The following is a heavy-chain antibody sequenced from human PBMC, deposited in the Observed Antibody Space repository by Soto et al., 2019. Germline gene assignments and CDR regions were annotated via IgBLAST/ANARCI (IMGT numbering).Heavy chain of an antibody. CDR2: IHYSGST. Sequence: SETLSLTCTVSGGSISSGDYYWSWIRQPPGKGLEWIGYIHYSGSTYYNPSLKSRVTISVDTSKNQFSLKLSSVTAADTAVYYCARDPSGDVVVPAAMGGYGMDVWGQGTTVTVSS. J-gene: IGHJ6*02. D-gene: IGHD2-2*01. CDR1: GGSISSGDYY. CDR3: ARDPSGDVVVPAAMGGYGMDV. V-gene: IGHV4-30-4*01.